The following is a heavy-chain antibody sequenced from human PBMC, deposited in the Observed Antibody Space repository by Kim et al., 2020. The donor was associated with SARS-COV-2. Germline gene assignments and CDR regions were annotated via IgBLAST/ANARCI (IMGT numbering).Heavy chain of an antibody. CDR3: ARAGYSSSWYVYFDY. Sequence: SETLSLTCTVSGGSISSYYWSWIRQPPGKGLEWIGYIYYSGSTNYNPSLKSRVTISVDTSKNQFSLKLSSVTAADTAVYYCARAGYSSSWYVYFDYWGQGTLVTVSS. CDR2: IYYSGST. J-gene: IGHJ4*02. V-gene: IGHV4-59*13. D-gene: IGHD6-13*01. CDR1: GGSISSYY.